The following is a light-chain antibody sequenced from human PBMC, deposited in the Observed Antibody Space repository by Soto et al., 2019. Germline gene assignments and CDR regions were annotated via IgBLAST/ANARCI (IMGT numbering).Light chain of an antibody. CDR1: QSISGY. V-gene: IGKV1-39*01. Sequence: DIQMTQSPSSLSASVGDRVTITCRASQSISGYLNWYQQKPGKAPKLLIYAASSLQSGVPLRFSGSGAGTDFTLTISSLQPEDFATYYCQQSYSTPRYTFGQGTKLEIK. J-gene: IGKJ2*01. CDR3: QQSYSTPRYT. CDR2: AAS.